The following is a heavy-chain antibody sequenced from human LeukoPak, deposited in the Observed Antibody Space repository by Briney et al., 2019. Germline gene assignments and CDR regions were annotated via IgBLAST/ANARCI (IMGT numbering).Heavy chain of an antibody. J-gene: IGHJ5*02. CDR1: GFTFSSYA. V-gene: IGHV3-23*01. D-gene: IGHD2-2*01. Sequence: GGSLRLSCAASGFTFSSYAMTCVRQTPGKGLEWVSAISGSGSSTYYGDSVKGRFTISRDNSKNTLYLQMNSMRAEDTAVYYCAKSGGYCSSTSCPPDPWGQGTLVTVSS. CDR2: ISGSGSST. CDR3: AKSGGYCSSTSCPPDP.